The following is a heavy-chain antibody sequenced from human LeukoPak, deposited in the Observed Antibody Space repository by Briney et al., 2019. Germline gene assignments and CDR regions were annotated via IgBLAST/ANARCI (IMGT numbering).Heavy chain of an antibody. CDR1: GFTFNKYW. Sequence: GGSLRLSCAASGFTFNKYWMSWVRQTPGKGLEWVANIKQDGSEKYYVDSVKGRFTISRDNAKNSLYLQMNSLRAEDTAVYYCASSPFCSSTSCYRTHFQHWGQGTLVTVSS. D-gene: IGHD2-2*01. V-gene: IGHV3-7*01. CDR3: ASSPFCSSTSCYRTHFQH. J-gene: IGHJ1*01. CDR2: IKQDGSEK.